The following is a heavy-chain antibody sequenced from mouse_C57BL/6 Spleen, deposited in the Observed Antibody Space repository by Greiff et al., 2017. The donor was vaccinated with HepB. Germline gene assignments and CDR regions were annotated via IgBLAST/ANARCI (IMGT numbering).Heavy chain of an antibody. J-gene: IGHJ4*01. Sequence: VKLVESGPGLVQPSQCLSITCTVSGFSLTSYGVHWVRQSPGKGLEWLGVIWRGGSTDYNAAFMSRLSITKDNSKSQVFFKMNSLQADDTAIYYCAKKGRIYYDYDYAMGYWGQGTSVTVSS. V-gene: IGHV2-5*01. CDR2: IWRGGST. CDR1: GFSLTSYG. D-gene: IGHD2-4*01. CDR3: AKKGRIYYDYDYAMGY.